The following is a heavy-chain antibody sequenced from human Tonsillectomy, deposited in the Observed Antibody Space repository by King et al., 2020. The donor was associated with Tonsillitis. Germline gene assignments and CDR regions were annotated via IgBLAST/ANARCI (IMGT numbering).Heavy chain of an antibody. J-gene: IGHJ4*02. Sequence: QLVQSGAEVKKPGASVRVSCKASGYTFTDDYYMHWVRQAPGQGLEWMGWMKLHSGATKYAQTFQGRVTMTRDTSISTAYMELSSLRSDDTAVYYCVRDYCNTTDCFPFDYWGQGTLVTVSS. CDR2: MKLHSGAT. CDR1: GYTFTDDYY. D-gene: IGHD2/OR15-2a*01. CDR3: VRDYCNTTDCFPFDY. V-gene: IGHV1-2*02.